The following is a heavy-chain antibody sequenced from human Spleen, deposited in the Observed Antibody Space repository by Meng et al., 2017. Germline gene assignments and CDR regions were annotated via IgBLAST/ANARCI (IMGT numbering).Heavy chain of an antibody. CDR2: IYYSGST. CDR3: ARGRWKVAGSDY. D-gene: IGHD6-19*01. Sequence: QVHLQGSGPGLVKPSQTLSLTCTVSGGSISSGGYSWSWIRHHPGKGLEWIGYIYYSGSTYYNPSLKSRVTMSVDTSKNQFSLKLSSVTAADTAVYYCARGRWKVAGSDYWGQGTLVTVSS. CDR1: GGSISSGGYS. J-gene: IGHJ4*02. V-gene: IGHV4-31*03.